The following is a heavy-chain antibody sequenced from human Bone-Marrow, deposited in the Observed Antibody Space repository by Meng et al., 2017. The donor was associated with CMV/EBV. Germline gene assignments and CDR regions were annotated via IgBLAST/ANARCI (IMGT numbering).Heavy chain of an antibody. D-gene: IGHD3-22*01. CDR1: GYTLTELS. J-gene: IGHJ6*02. Sequence: ASVKVSCKVSGYTLTELSRHWVRQVPGQGLEWMGWIFPNSGVTKYAEKFQDRVALTRDTSISTAYMELRRLGSDDTAIYYCARFYSSRSLYGMDVWGQGTTVTVSS. V-gene: IGHV1-2*02. CDR2: IFPNSGVT. CDR3: ARFYSSRSLYGMDV.